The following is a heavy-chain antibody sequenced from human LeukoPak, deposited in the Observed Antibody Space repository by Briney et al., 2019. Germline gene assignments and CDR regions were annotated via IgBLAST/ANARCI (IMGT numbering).Heavy chain of an antibody. J-gene: IGHJ4*02. D-gene: IGHD3-22*01. CDR3: VTGPPYYYDSSAISGAD. CDR1: GYTLTELS. Sequence: GASVKVSCKVSGYTLTELSMHWVRQAPGKGLEWMGGFDPEDGETIYAQKFQGRVTMTEDTSTDTANMELSSLRYEDTAVYYCVTGPPYYYDSSAISGADWGQGTLVSVSS. CDR2: FDPEDGET. V-gene: IGHV1-24*01.